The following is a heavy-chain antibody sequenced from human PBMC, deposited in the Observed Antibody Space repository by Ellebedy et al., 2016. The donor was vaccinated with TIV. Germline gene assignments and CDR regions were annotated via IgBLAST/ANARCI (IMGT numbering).Heavy chain of an antibody. CDR1: DGSISSYY. V-gene: IGHV4-59*08. CDR2: IRYSGTT. D-gene: IGHD2-21*02. Sequence: MPSETLSLTCTISDGSISSYYWSWIRQSPGKGLEWIGSIRYSGTTHYNPSLKSRVTMSIDESTTQFFLKVRSVTVADTAIYYCVRHLYEGTVTASYFDSWGQGTQVTVSS. CDR3: VRHLYEGTVTASYFDS. J-gene: IGHJ4*02.